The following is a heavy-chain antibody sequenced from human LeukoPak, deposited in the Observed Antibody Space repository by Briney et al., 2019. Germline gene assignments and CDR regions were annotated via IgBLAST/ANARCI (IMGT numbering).Heavy chain of an antibody. J-gene: IGHJ4*02. V-gene: IGHV1-69*10. CDR2: IIPILGIA. CDR1: GGTFSSYA. D-gene: IGHD3-10*01. CDR3: ARGGGSGSYYNPFDY. Sequence: ASVKVSCKASGGTFSSYAISWVRQAPGQGPEWMGRIIPILGIANYAQKFQGRVTITADKSTSTAYMELSSLRSEDTAVYYRARGGGSGSYYNPFDYWGQGTLVTVSS.